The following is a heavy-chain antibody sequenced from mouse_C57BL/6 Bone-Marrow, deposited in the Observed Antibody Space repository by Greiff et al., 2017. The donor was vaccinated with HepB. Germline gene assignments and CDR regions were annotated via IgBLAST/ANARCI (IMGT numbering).Heavy chain of an antibody. D-gene: IGHD1-1*01. Sequence: VQLQQSGTVLARPGASVKMSCKTSGYTFTSYWMHWVKQRPGQGLEWIGAIYAGNSDTSYNQKFKGKAKLTAVTSASTAYMELSSLTNEDSAVYYCTRSRVLYQLRRGYYAMDYWGQGTSVTVSS. J-gene: IGHJ4*01. V-gene: IGHV1-5*01. CDR1: GYTFTSYW. CDR3: TRSRVLYQLRRGYYAMDY. CDR2: IYAGNSDT.